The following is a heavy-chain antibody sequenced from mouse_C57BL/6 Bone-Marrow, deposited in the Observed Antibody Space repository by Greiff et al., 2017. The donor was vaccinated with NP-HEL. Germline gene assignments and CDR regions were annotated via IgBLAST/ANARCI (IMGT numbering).Heavy chain of an antibody. CDR1: GFSLTSYG. J-gene: IGHJ3*01. V-gene: IGHV2-6*03. CDR3: ARGGYDDGGGFAY. CDR2: IWSDGST. Sequence: QVQLQQSGPGLVAPSQSLSITCTVSGFSLTSYGVHWVRQPPGKGLEWLVVIWSDGSTTYNSALKSRLSISKDNSKSQVFLKMNSLQTDDTAMYYCARGGYDDGGGFAYWGQGTLVTVSA. D-gene: IGHD2-2*01.